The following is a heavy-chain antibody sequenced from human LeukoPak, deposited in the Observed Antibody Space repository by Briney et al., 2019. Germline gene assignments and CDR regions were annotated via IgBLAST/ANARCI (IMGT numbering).Heavy chain of an antibody. J-gene: IGHJ4*02. D-gene: IGHD2-21*01. Sequence: ASVKVSCKASGYTFTGYYMHWVRQAPGQGLEWMGWISAYNGNTNYAQKLQGRVTMTTDTSTSTAYMELRSLRSDDTVVYYCARKTDSPDYWGQGTLVTVSS. V-gene: IGHV1-18*04. CDR3: ARKTDSPDY. CDR1: GYTFTGYY. CDR2: ISAYNGNT.